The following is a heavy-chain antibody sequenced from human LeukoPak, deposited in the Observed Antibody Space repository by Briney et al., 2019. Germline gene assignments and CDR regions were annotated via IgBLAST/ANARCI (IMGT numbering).Heavy chain of an antibody. CDR1: GFTFSSYA. J-gene: IGHJ4*02. CDR3: ARGRGGATEPHFDY. V-gene: IGHV3-23*01. D-gene: IGHD1-26*01. CDR2: ISGSGGST. Sequence: GGSLRLSCAASGFTFSSYAMSWVRQAPGKGLEWVSAISGSGGSTYYADSVKGRFTISRDNTKNSLYLQMNSLRPEDSALYYCARGRGGATEPHFDYWGQGTLVTVSS.